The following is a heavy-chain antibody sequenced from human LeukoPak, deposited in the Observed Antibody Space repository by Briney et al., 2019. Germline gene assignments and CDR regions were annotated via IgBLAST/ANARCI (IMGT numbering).Heavy chain of an antibody. Sequence: GASVKVSCKASGYTFTSYDINWVRQAPGQGLEWMGWISAYNGNTNYAQKLQGRVTMTTDTSTSTAYMELRSLRSDDTAVYYCARSEDIVVVPAAIQYYYYYYGMDVWGQGTTVTVSS. CDR3: ARSEDIVVVPAAIQYYYYYYGMDV. CDR2: ISAYNGNT. V-gene: IGHV1-18*01. J-gene: IGHJ6*02. D-gene: IGHD2-2*01. CDR1: GYTFTSYD.